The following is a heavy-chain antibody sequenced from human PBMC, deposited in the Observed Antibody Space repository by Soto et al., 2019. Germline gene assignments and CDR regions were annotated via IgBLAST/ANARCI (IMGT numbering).Heavy chain of an antibody. CDR3: ARHELDY. CDR2: VDWDDDK. V-gene: IGHV2-70*04. CDR1: GFSLSTSGMR. J-gene: IGHJ4*01. Sequence: SGPTLVNPLQTLTLTCTFSGFSLSTSGMRVTWIRQPPGKALEWLARVDWDDDKFYSTSLKTRRTISKDTSKNQVVLTMTTMDPVDPASYYCARHELDYWGHGTRDTVSS.